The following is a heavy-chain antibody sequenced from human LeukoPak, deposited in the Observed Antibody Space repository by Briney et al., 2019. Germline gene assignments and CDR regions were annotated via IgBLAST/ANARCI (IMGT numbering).Heavy chain of an antibody. V-gene: IGHV4-38-2*02. J-gene: IGHJ4*02. CDR2: IYHSGST. CDR1: GYSISSGYY. D-gene: IGHD3-10*01. CDR3: ARGDYYGSGSSPRHDY. Sequence: SETLSLTCPVSGYSISSGYYWGWIRQPPGKGLESIGSIYHSGSTYYNPSLKSRVTISVDTSKNQFSLKLSSVTAADTAVYYCARGDYYGSGSSPRHDYWGQGTLVTVSS.